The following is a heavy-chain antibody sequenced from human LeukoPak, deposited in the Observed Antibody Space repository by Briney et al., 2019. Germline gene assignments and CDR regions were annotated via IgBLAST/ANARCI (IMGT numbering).Heavy chain of an antibody. D-gene: IGHD1-26*01. CDR2: INPNSGGA. Sequence: ASVKVSCKASGYTFTSYGISWVRQAPGQGLEWMGWINPNSGGAYSVQNFQGRVTMTRDTSITTAYMELSRLRSDDTAVYFCARDAIVGATRGDYWGQGTLVTVSS. CDR3: ARDAIVGATRGDY. V-gene: IGHV1-2*02. J-gene: IGHJ4*02. CDR1: GYTFTSYG.